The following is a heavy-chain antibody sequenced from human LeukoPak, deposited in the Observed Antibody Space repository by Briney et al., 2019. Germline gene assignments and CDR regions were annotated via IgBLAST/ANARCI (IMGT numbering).Heavy chain of an antibody. D-gene: IGHD2-15*01. Sequence: GGSLRLSCEASGFTFSSYGMHWVRQAPGKGLEWVAFIRYDGSNKYYGDSVKGRFTISRDNSKNTLYLQMNSLRAEDTAVYYCARHRSGGSQDDAFDIWGQGTMVTVSS. CDR1: GFTFSSYG. V-gene: IGHV3-30*02. J-gene: IGHJ3*02. CDR3: ARHRSGGSQDDAFDI. CDR2: IRYDGSNK.